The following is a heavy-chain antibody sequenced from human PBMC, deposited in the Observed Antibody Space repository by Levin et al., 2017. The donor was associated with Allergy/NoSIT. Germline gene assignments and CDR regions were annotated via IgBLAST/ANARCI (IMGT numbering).Heavy chain of an antibody. V-gene: IGHV4-39*01. CDR1: GGFISSTTNF. CDR3: ASHEKAYSGDGQALFDY. D-gene: IGHD5-12*01. Sequence: PSETLSLTCTVSGGFISSTTNFWGWFRQPPGKGLEWVGSIYYSGSTHYKSSLNSRVTISADTSRNEFSLKLHSVTAADTAVYYCASHEKAYSGDGQALFDYWGHGTLVTVSP. CDR2: IYYSGST. J-gene: IGHJ4*01.